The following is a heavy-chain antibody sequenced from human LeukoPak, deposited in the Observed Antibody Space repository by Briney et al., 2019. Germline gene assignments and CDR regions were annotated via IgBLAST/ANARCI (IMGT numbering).Heavy chain of an antibody. CDR1: GFTFSSYA. CDR3: ARESSGWYGVFDY. Sequence: GRSLRLSCAASGFTFSSYAMHWVRQAPGKGLEWVAVISYDGSNKYYADSVKGRFTISRDSSKNTLYLQMNSLRAEDTAVYYCARESSGWYGVFDYWGQGTLATVSS. CDR2: ISYDGSNK. D-gene: IGHD6-19*01. V-gene: IGHV3-30-3*01. J-gene: IGHJ4*02.